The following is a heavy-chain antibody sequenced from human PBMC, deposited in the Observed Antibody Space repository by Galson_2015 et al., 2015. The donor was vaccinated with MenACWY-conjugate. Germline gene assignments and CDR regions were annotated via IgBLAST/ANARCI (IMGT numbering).Heavy chain of an antibody. D-gene: IGHD2-2*01. CDR3: ATVPLSIVVVPAAMIFDI. V-gene: IGHV1-24*01. CDR2: FDPEDGET. CDR1: GYTLTELS. Sequence: SVKVSCKVSGYTLTELSMHWVRQAPGKGLEWMGGFDPEDGETIYAQKFQGRVTMTEDTSTNTAYMELSSLRSEDTAVYYCATVPLSIVVVPAAMIFDIWGQGTMVTVSS. J-gene: IGHJ3*02.